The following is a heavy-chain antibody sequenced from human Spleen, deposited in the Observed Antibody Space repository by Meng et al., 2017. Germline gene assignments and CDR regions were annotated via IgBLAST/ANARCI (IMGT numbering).Heavy chain of an antibody. CDR3: ASPSQLWFGELLY. V-gene: IGHV4-38-2*02. CDR1: GYSISSGYY. D-gene: IGHD3-10*01. Sequence: SETLSLICTVSGYSISSGYYWGWIRQPPGKGLEWIGSIYHSGSTYYNPSLKSRVTISVDTSKNQFSLKLSFVTAADTAVYYCASPSQLWFGELLYWGQGTLVTVSS. J-gene: IGHJ4*02. CDR2: IYHSGST.